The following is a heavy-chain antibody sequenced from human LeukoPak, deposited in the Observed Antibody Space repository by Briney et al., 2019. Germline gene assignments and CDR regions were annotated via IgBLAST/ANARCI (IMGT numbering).Heavy chain of an antibody. CDR1: GGTFSSYA. Sequence: SVKVSCKASGGTFSSYAISWVRQAPGQGLEWMGGIIPIFGTANYAQKFQGRVTITTDESTSTAYMELSSLRSEDTAVYYCAREPFGPRQHFWSGYPPDYWGQGTLVTVSS. V-gene: IGHV1-69*05. D-gene: IGHD3-3*02. CDR2: IIPIFGTA. CDR3: AREPFGPRQHFWSGYPPDY. J-gene: IGHJ4*02.